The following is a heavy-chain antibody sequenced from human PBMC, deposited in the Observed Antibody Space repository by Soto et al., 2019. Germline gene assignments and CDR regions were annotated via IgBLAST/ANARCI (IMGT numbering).Heavy chain of an antibody. CDR2: MNPNSGNT. Sequence: QVQLVQSGAEVKKPGASVKVSCKASGYTFTSYDINWVRQATGQGLEWMGWMNPNSGNTGYAQKFQGRVTMTRNTSISTAYMELSSLRSEDTAVYYCARDATYYYGSGSSSDAFDIWGQGTMVTGSS. CDR1: GYTFTSYD. CDR3: ARDATYYYGSGSSSDAFDI. J-gene: IGHJ3*02. V-gene: IGHV1-8*01. D-gene: IGHD3-10*01.